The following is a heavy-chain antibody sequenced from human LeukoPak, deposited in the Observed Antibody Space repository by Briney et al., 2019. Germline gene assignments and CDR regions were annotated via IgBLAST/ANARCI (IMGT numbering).Heavy chain of an antibody. J-gene: IGHJ4*02. V-gene: IGHV3-7*01. Sequence: GGSLRFSCAASGFAFSNYWMSWVRQAPGKGLEWVANIKQDGSEKFYVDSVKGRFTISRDNAKKSLYLQMNSLRVEDTAVYYCARVQGSSGPGIFEYWGQGTLVTVSS. CDR1: GFAFSNYW. CDR2: IKQDGSEK. CDR3: ARVQGSSGPGIFEY. D-gene: IGHD6-19*01.